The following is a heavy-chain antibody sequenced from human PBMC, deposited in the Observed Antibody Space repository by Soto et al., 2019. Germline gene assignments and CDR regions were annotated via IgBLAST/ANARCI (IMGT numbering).Heavy chain of an antibody. D-gene: IGHD5-18*01. J-gene: IGHJ4*02. CDR1: GLXXXXXYDX. CDR2: ISNSGST. CDR3: ATESGSTYGYFDH. V-gene: IGHV4-30-4*01. Sequence: TVSLTCTVSGLXXXXXYDXXXWIRQSPGKGLEWIGYISNSGSTGYNPSLKTRLSMSVDRSKNQFTLRLTSVTAADTAVYFCATESGSTYGYFDHWGQGTQVTVSS.